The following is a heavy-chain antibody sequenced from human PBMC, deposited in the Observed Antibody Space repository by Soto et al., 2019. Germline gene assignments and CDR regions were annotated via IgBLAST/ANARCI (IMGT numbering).Heavy chain of an antibody. V-gene: IGHV3-49*04. CDR2: IRSKAYGGTT. Sequence: GGSLRLSCTASGFTFGDYAMSWVRQAPGKGLEWVGFIRSKAYGGTTEYAASVKGRFTISRDDSKSIAYLQMNSLKTEDTAVYYCAPLWLRSTMGSPRGRGTLVGVSS. CDR3: APLWLRSTMGSP. J-gene: IGHJ4*02. CDR1: GFTFGDYA. D-gene: IGHD3-10*01.